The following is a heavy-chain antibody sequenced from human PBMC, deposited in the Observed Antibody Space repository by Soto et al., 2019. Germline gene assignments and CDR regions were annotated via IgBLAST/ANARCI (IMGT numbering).Heavy chain of an antibody. J-gene: IGHJ4*02. Sequence: PSETLSLTCTVSGDSISGSPYFWGWIRQPPGKGLEWIGSIFYDGYTLYTPSLRSRVTISVDTSKNQFSLKLASVVAADTATYFCARLQAAVPQYWGQGTLVTVSS. V-gene: IGHV4-39*01. CDR2: IFYDGYT. D-gene: IGHD6-13*01. CDR1: GDSISGSPYF. CDR3: ARLQAAVPQY.